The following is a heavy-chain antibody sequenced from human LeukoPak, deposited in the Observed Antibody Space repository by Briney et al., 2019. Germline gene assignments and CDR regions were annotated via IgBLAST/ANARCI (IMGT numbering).Heavy chain of an antibody. Sequence: PGGSLRLSCAASGFTSDDYGMSWVRQAPGKGLEWVSGIHRNGGSTGYADSVKGRLTISRDTAKNSLYLQMNSLRAEDTALYHCARGNSNFDYWGQGTLVTASS. V-gene: IGHV3-20*01. CDR2: IHRNGGST. D-gene: IGHD3-10*01. CDR1: GFTSDDYG. J-gene: IGHJ4*02. CDR3: ARGNSNFDY.